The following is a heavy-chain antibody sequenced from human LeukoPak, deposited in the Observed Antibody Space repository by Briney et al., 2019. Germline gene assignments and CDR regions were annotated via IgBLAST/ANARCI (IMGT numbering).Heavy chain of an antibody. D-gene: IGHD6-19*01. Sequence: GGSLRLSCAVSGFTFSAYDMKWVRQAPGKGLEWISYISRTSTTIFYADSVKGRFTISRDNAKNSLYLQMNSLRAEDTAIYYCARSRSGWHYFDYWGQGTLVTVSS. CDR3: ARSRSGWHYFDY. CDR1: GFTFSAYD. CDR2: ISRTSTTI. V-gene: IGHV3-48*01. J-gene: IGHJ4*02.